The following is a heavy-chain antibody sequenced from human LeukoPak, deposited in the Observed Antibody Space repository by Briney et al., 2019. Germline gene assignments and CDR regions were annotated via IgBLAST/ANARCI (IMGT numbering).Heavy chain of an antibody. J-gene: IGHJ5*02. D-gene: IGHD6-13*01. Sequence: GGSLRLSCAASGFTFSSYWMHWVRQAPGKGLVWVSRINTDGSSTSYADSVKGRFTISRDNAKNTLYLQMNSLRAEDTAVYYCARVGVAAVQGWFDPWGQGTLVTVSS. V-gene: IGHV3-74*01. CDR2: INTDGSST. CDR3: ARVGVAAVQGWFDP. CDR1: GFTFSSYW.